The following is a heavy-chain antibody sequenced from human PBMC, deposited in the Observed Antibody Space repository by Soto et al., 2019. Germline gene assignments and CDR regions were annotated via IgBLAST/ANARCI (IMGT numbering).Heavy chain of an antibody. CDR1: GYTFTSYD. CDR3: ARDWGLRFFFPSPDYSNCMDV. Sequence: ASVKVSCTASGYTFTSYDINWVRQATGQGLEWMGWMNPNSGNTGYAQKFQGRVTMTRNTSISTAYMELSSLRSEDTAVYYCARDWGLRFFFPSPDYSNCMDVWGQGTMVTVSS. V-gene: IGHV1-8*01. CDR2: MNPNSGNT. J-gene: IGHJ6*02. D-gene: IGHD3-3*01.